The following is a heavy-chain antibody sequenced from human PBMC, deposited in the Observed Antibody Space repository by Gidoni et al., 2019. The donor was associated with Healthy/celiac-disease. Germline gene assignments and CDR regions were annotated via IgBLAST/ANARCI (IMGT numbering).Heavy chain of an antibody. CDR2: ISSSSSYT. D-gene: IGHD6-19*01. Sequence: QVQLVESGGGLVKPGGSLRLSCAASGFTFSDYYMSWIRQAPGKGLEWVSYISSSSSYTNYADSVKGRFTISRDNAKNSLYLQMNSLRAEDTAVYYCATLAVAGWRFDYWGQGTLVTVSS. CDR1: GFTFSDYY. J-gene: IGHJ4*02. V-gene: IGHV3-11*06. CDR3: ATLAVAGWRFDY.